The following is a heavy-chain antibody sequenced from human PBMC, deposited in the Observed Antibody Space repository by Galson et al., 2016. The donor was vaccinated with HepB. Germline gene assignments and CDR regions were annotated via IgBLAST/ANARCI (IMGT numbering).Heavy chain of an antibody. D-gene: IGHD4-17*01. CDR1: GYIFNSYW. CDR2: IFPRDFET. CDR3: ARQGDDYGLAY. J-gene: IGHJ4*02. Sequence: QSGAEVKKPGESLKISCKGSGYIFNSYWIGWVRQMPGKGLEWMGIIFPRDFETRYSLSFQGRVTISADMSLSTAYLQWNSLKASDTAIYYCARQGDDYGLAYWGQGALVTVSS. V-gene: IGHV5-51*01.